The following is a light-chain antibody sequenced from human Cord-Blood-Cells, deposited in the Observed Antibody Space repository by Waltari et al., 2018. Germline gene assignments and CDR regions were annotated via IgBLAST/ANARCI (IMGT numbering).Light chain of an antibody. J-gene: IGKJ5*01. V-gene: IGKV3-11*01. CDR2: DAS. CDR3: QQRSNWPPT. CDR1: QSVSSY. Sequence: EIVLTQSPATLSLSPVERATLSCSASQSVSSYLAWYPQKPGQAPRLLIYDASNRATGIPARFSGSGSGTDFTLTISSLEPEDFAVYYCQQRSNWPPTFGQGTRLEIK.